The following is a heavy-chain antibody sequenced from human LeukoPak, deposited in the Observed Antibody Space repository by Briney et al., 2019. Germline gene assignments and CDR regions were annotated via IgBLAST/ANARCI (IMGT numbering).Heavy chain of an antibody. Sequence: GGSLRLSCAASGFTFSSYGMHWVRQAPGKGLEWVAVIWYDGSNKYYADSVKGRFTISRDNSKNTLYLQMNSLRAEDTAVYYCASPNYYGSGPSDLWGRGTLVTVSS. CDR2: IWYDGSNK. D-gene: IGHD3-10*01. CDR1: GFTFSSYG. V-gene: IGHV3-33*01. J-gene: IGHJ2*01. CDR3: ASPNYYGSGPSDL.